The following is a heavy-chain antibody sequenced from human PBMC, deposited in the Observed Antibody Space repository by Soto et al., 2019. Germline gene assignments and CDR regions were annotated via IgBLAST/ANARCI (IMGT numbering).Heavy chain of an antibody. Sequence: QVQLVESGGGVVQPGRSLRLSCAASGFTFSNYAMHWVRQAPGKGLEWVAVISYDGSNKYYADSVKGRFTISRDNSKNTLYLQMSSLRAEDTAVYYCARDLGYCSGGSCYRWWTDCWGQGTLVTVSS. CDR1: GFTFSNYA. CDR3: ARDLGYCSGGSCYRWWTDC. CDR2: ISYDGSNK. V-gene: IGHV3-30-3*01. D-gene: IGHD2-15*01. J-gene: IGHJ4*02.